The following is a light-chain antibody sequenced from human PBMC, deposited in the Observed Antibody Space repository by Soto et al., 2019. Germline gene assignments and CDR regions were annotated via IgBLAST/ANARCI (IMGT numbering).Light chain of an antibody. CDR3: QSYDSSLSGWV. V-gene: IGLV1-40*01. CDR1: SSNIGAGYA. J-gene: IGLJ2*01. Sequence: QLVLTQPPSVSGAPGQRVTISCTGNSSNIGAGYAVHWYQQLPGTAPKLLVYDNINRPSGVPDRFSGSRSGTSASLAITGLQAEDEADYYCQSYDSSLSGWVFGGGTKLTVL. CDR2: DNI.